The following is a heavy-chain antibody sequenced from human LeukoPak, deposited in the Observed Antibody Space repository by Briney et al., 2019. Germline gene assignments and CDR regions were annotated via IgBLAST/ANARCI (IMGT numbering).Heavy chain of an antibody. V-gene: IGHV3-30-3*01. CDR1: GFTFSSYA. J-gene: IGHJ4*02. CDR2: ISYDGSNK. Sequence: GGSLRLSCAASGFTFSSYAMHWVRQAPGKGLEWVAVISYDGSNKCYADSVKGRFTISRDNSKNTLYLQMNSLRAEDTAVYYCARDLRYDSSGFELWGQGTLVTVSS. CDR3: ARDLRYDSSGFEL. D-gene: IGHD3-22*01.